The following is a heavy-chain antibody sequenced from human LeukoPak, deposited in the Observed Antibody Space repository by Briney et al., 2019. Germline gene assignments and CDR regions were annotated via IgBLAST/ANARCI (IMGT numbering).Heavy chain of an antibody. CDR2: IYYSGST. V-gene: IGHV4-39*01. J-gene: IGHJ5*02. CDR3: ARLDYGTLYP. CDR1: GGSISSSSYY. D-gene: IGHD3-16*01. Sequence: SETLSLTCTVSGGSISSSSYYWGWIRQPPGKGLEWIGSIYYSGSTYYNPSLTSRVTISVDTSNNQFSLKLSSVTAADTSVYYCARLDYGTLYPWGQGTLVTVSS.